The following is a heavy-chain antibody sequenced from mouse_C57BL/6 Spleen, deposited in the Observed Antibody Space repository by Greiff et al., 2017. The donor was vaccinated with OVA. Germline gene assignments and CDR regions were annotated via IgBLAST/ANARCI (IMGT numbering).Heavy chain of an antibody. CDR3: ARLEGTVGDV. D-gene: IGHD1-1*01. V-gene: IGHV1-50*01. Sequence: QVQLQQPGAELVKPGASVKLSCKASGYTFTSYWMQWVQRPGQGLEWIGEIDPSDSYTNYNQKFKGKATLTVDTSSSTAYMQLSSLTSEDAAVYYCARLEGTVGDVWGTGTTVTVSS. J-gene: IGHJ1*03. CDR2: IDPSDSYT. CDR1: GYTFTSYW.